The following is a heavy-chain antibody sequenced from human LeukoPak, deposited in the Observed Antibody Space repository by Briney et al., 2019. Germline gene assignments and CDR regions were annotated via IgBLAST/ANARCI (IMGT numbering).Heavy chain of an antibody. CDR1: GGSLSGYH. CDR3: ARAQGYCSSTSCYTSWFDP. CDR2: IYYSGST. J-gene: IGHJ5*02. V-gene: IGHV4-59*01. D-gene: IGHD2-2*02. Sequence: SETLSLTCTVSGGSLSGYHWSWIRQPPGKGLEWIGYIYYSGSTNYNPSLKSRVTISVDTSKNQFSLKLSSVTAADTAVYYCARAQGYCSSTSCYTSWFDPWGQGTLVTVSS.